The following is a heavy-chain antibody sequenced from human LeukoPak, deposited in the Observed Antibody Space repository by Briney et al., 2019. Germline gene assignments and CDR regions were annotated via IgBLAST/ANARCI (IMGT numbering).Heavy chain of an antibody. CDR1: GFTFSSYE. CDR2: ISSSGSTI. CDR3: ARVFHGSSGYAFYYYYYYGMDV. V-gene: IGHV3-48*03. J-gene: IGHJ6*02. Sequence: GGSLRLSCAASGFTFSSYEMNWVRQAPGKGLEWVSYISSSGSTIYYADSVKGRFTISRDNAKNSLYLQMNSLRAEDTAVYYCARVFHGSSGYAFYYYYYYGMDVWGQGTTVTVSS. D-gene: IGHD3-22*01.